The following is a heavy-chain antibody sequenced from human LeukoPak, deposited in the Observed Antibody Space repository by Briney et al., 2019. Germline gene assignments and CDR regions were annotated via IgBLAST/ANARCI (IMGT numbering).Heavy chain of an antibody. CDR3: ARAVGTSRNFFDY. V-gene: IGHV4-38-2*02. Sequence: SETLSLTCTVSGYSISSGFYWGWIRQPPGKGLECIGSIYHSGSTYYNPSLKSRITISVDTSKNQFSLNLSSVTAADTAMYYCARAVGTSRNFFDYWGQGTLVTVSS. D-gene: IGHD4-23*01. CDR1: GYSISSGFY. CDR2: IYHSGST. J-gene: IGHJ4*02.